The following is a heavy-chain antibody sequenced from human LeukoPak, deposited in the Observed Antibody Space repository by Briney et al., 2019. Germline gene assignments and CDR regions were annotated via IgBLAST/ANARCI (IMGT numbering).Heavy chain of an antibody. Sequence: SVKVSFKASGYTFTCYYMHWVRQAPGQGLEWMGWINPNSGGTNYAQKFQGRVTITTDTSTSTAYMELRSLRSDDTAVYYCARRGSWGPNYYYYYMDVWGKGTTVTVSS. CDR1: GYTFTCYY. D-gene: IGHD6-13*01. CDR3: ARRGSWGPNYYYYYMDV. J-gene: IGHJ6*03. CDR2: INPNSGGT. V-gene: IGHV1-2*02.